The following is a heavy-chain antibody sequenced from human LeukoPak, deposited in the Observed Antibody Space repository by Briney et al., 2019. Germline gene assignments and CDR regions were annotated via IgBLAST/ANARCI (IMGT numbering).Heavy chain of an antibody. D-gene: IGHD2-2*01. Sequence: GASVKVSCKASGYTFTSYGISWVRQAPGQGLEWMGWISAYNGNTNYAQKLQGRVTMTTDTPTSTAYMELRSLRSDDTAVYYCAKDPGYCSSTSCLPGAPIDYWGQGTLVTVSS. J-gene: IGHJ4*02. CDR1: GYTFTSYG. V-gene: IGHV1-18*01. CDR2: ISAYNGNT. CDR3: AKDPGYCSSTSCLPGAPIDY.